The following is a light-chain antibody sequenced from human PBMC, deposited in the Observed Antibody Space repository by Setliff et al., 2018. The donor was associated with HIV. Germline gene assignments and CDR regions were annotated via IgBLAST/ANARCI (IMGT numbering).Light chain of an antibody. J-gene: IGLJ1*01. CDR2: NNY. CDR1: SSNIGVNV. CDR3: AVWDNGLKGYV. V-gene: IGLV1-44*01. Sequence: QSVLSQPPSASGTPGQRVTISCSESSSNIGVNVVNWYQHLPGTSPKLLIYNNYQRPSGVPDRFSGSKSGSSGSLAISGLQSEDEADYYCAVWDNGLKGYVFGTGTKVTVL.